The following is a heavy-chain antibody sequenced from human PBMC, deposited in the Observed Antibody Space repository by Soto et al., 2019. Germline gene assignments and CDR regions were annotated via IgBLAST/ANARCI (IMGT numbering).Heavy chain of an antibody. CDR1: GFTFSSYW. CDR2: IKQDGSEK. J-gene: IGHJ3*02. CDR3: ARARGGNVFLPDAFDI. D-gene: IGHD2-15*01. V-gene: IGHV3-7*01. Sequence: GGSLRLSXAASGFTFSSYWMSWVRQAPGKGLEWVANIKQDGSEKYYVDSVKGRFTISRDNAKNSLYLQMNSLRAEDTAVYYCARARGGNVFLPDAFDIWGQGTMVTVSS.